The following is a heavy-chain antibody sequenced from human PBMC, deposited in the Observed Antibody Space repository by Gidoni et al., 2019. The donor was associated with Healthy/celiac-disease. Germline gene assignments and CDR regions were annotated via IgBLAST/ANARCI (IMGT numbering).Heavy chain of an antibody. V-gene: IGHV3-30*18. CDR1: GFLFSNSG. CDR2: ISYDGSNK. J-gene: IGHJ4*02. D-gene: IGHD3-3*01. Sequence: QVPLVESGGGVVQPGRSRRLSSSAPGFLFSNSGMHWVRQAPGKGLEWMEIISYDGSNKYYADSVKGRFTISRDNSKNTLYLQMNSLRAEDTAVYYCAKDWVAFYDFWSGYFLTTDYWGQGTLVTVSS. CDR3: AKDWVAFYDFWSGYFLTTDY.